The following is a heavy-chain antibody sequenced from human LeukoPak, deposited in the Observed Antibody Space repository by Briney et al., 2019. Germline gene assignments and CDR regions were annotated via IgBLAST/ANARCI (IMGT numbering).Heavy chain of an antibody. D-gene: IGHD2-2*02. V-gene: IGHV3-23*01. CDR2: ISGSGGST. Sequence: PGGSLRLSCAASGFTFSSYAMSWVRQAPGKGLEWVSAISGSGGSTYYADSVKGRFTISRDNSKNTLYLQMNSLRAEDTAVYYCAKVRGDCSSTSCYRNLGLFDYWGQGTLVTVSS. J-gene: IGHJ4*02. CDR3: AKVRGDCSSTSCYRNLGLFDY. CDR1: GFTFSSYA.